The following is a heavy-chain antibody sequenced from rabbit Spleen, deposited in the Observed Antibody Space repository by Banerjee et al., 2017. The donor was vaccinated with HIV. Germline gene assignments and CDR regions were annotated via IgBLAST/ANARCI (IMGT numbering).Heavy chain of an antibody. V-gene: IGHV1S45*01. CDR2: IDSGSSGDT. Sequence: EQLEESGGGLVKPEGSLTLTCKASGVSFSDRDVMCWVRQAPGKGLEWIACIDSGSSGDTYYASWAKGRFTISKTSSTTVTLQMTSLTAADTATYFCARETSSGWGIVSFYFNLWGPGTLVTVS. CDR3: ARETSSGWGIVSFYFNL. J-gene: IGHJ4*01. CDR1: GVSFSDRDV. D-gene: IGHD4-1*01.